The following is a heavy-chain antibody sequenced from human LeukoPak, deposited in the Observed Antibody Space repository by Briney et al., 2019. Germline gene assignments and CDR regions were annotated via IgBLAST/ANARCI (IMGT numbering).Heavy chain of an antibody. CDR3: ARIAAVASLDY. D-gene: IGHD6-13*01. Sequence: SETLSLTCTVSGGSISSGTYSWGWIRQPPGKGLEWIGSIFYSGSTYYNPSLKSRVTISVDTSKNQFSLKLSSVTAADTAVYYCARIAAVASLDYWGQGTLVTVSS. CDR1: GGSISSGTYS. CDR2: IFYSGST. J-gene: IGHJ4*02. V-gene: IGHV4-39*01.